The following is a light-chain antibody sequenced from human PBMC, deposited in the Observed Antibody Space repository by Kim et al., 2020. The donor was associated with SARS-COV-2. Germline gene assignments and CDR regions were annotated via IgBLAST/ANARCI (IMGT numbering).Light chain of an antibody. Sequence: SPGERATLSCRASQSVSDTYFAWYQQKPGQAPRRLIYGTFSRATGIPDRFSGSGSGTDFNLAITRLEPEDFAVYYCQQYQISPWTFGQGTKVDIK. J-gene: IGKJ1*01. V-gene: IGKV3-20*01. CDR1: QSVSDTY. CDR2: GTF. CDR3: QQYQISPWT.